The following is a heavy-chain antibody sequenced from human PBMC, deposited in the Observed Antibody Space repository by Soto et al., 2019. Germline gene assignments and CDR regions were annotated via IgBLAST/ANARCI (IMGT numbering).Heavy chain of an antibody. CDR3: AKDPLVRAVAGRRPIALNWFDP. CDR1: GFTFSSYA. Sequence: GGSLRLSCAASGFTFSSYAMSWVRQAPGKGLEWVSAISGSGGSTYYADSVKGRFTISRDNSKNTLYLQMNSLRAEDTALYYCAKDPLVRAVAGRRPIALNWFDPWGQGTLVTVSS. D-gene: IGHD6-19*01. CDR2: ISGSGGST. V-gene: IGHV3-23*01. J-gene: IGHJ5*02.